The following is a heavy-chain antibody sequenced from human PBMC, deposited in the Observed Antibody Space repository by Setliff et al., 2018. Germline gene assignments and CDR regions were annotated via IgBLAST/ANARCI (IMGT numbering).Heavy chain of an antibody. CDR1: GFTFRIYW. V-gene: IGHV3-7*01. CDR3: TRDVYDFRTGEAGP. J-gene: IGHJ5*02. D-gene: IGHD3-3*01. Sequence: GGSLRLSCSASGFTFRIYWMSWVRQVPGKGLEWVANIKGDDSERYYVDSVEGRFTVSRDNAKNSLYLQMNSLRAEDTAVYYCTRDVYDFRTGEAGPWGQGARVTVSS. CDR2: IKGDDSER.